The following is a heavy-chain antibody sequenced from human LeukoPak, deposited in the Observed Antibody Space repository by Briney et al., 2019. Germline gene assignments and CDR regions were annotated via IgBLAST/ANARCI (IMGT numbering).Heavy chain of an antibody. V-gene: IGHV4-39*01. CDR3: ARRNTGTYAAYFDL. J-gene: IGHJ2*01. Sequence: SETLSLSCGISGGSISSTTYHWDWIRQPPGKGLEWIGSIYYSGSTNYNPSLKSRVTISVDTSENQFSLKLSCVTAADTAVYYCARRNTGTYAAYFDLWGRGTLVTVSS. D-gene: IGHD4-11*01. CDR2: IYYSGST. CDR1: GGSISSTTYH.